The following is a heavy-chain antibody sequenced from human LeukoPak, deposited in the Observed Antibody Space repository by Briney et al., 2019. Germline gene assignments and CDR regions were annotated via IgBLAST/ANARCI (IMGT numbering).Heavy chain of an antibody. V-gene: IGHV4-39*07. CDR1: GGSISSSSYY. D-gene: IGHD4-17*01. J-gene: IGHJ4*02. Sequence: SETLSLTCTVSGGSISSSSYYWGWIRQPPGKGLEWIGSIYYSGSTYYNPSLKSRVTISVDTSKNQFSLKLSSVTAADTAVYYCARAPATVTPWIDYWGQGTLVTVSS. CDR3: ARAPATVTPWIDY. CDR2: IYYSGST.